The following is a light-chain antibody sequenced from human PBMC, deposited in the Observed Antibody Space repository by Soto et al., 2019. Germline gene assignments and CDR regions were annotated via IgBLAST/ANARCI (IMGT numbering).Light chain of an antibody. CDR1: QNISTW. CDR2: KAS. J-gene: IGKJ5*01. CDR3: QQYHSYPVT. V-gene: IGKV1-5*03. Sequence: DIQMTQSPSTLSASVGDRVSITSRASQNISTWLAWYQQKPGEAPKLLIYKASTLESGVPSRFSGRGSGTDFSLTISSLQPDDFATYYCQQYHSYPVTFGYGTRLEIK.